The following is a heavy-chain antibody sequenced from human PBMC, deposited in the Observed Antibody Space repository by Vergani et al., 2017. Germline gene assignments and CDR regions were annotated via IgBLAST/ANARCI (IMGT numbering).Heavy chain of an antibody. Sequence: EVQLVESGGGLVQPGGSLRLSCAASGFTFSGSAMHWVRQASGKGLEWVGRIRSKANSYATAYAASVKGRFTISRDDSKNTAYLQMNSLKTEDTAVYYCARELGIIVGASQPRRNNYYYYGMDVWGQGP. D-gene: IGHD1-26*01. CDR2: IRSKANSYAT. J-gene: IGHJ6*02. V-gene: IGHV3-73*01. CDR1: GFTFSGSA. CDR3: ARELGIIVGASQPRRNNYYYYGMDV.